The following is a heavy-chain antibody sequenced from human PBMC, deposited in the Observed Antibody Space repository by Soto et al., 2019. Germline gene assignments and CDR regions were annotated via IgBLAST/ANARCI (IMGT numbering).Heavy chain of an antibody. Sequence: SETLSLTCTVSGGSISSYYWSWIRQPPGKGLEWIGYIYYSGSTNYNPSLKSRVTISVDTSKNQFSLKLSSVTAADTAVYYCASSRGSPVPLDYWGQGTLVTVSS. V-gene: IGHV4-59*01. D-gene: IGHD1-26*01. CDR3: ASSRGSPVPLDY. J-gene: IGHJ4*02. CDR2: IYYSGST. CDR1: GGSISSYY.